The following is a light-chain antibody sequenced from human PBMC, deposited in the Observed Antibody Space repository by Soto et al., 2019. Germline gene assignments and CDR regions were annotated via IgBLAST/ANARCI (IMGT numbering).Light chain of an antibody. CDR1: SSDVGGYNY. V-gene: IGLV2-14*01. CDR3: SSYTSSNTYV. CDR2: EVT. Sequence: QSVLTQPASVSGSPGQSITISCTGTSSDVGGYNYVSWYQQNPGKAPKLMIYEVTNRPSGVSNRFSGSKSGNTASLTISGLQAEDEPDYYCSSYTSSNTYVFGSGTKVTVL. J-gene: IGLJ1*01.